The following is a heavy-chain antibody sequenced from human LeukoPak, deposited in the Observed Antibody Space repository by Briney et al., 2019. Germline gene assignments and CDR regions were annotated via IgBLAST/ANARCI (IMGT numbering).Heavy chain of an antibody. D-gene: IGHD3-22*01. Sequence: PGVYLRRSCSAYAFTFSSNSRNWVRQAPGKGLKWGSSISSSSSYIYYADSVKGRFTISRDNAKNSLYLQMNSLRAEDTAVYYCARARRITMISGFDPWGQGTLVTVSS. CDR3: ARARRITMISGFDP. CDR1: AFTFSSNS. CDR2: ISSSSSYI. V-gene: IGHV3-21*01. J-gene: IGHJ5*02.